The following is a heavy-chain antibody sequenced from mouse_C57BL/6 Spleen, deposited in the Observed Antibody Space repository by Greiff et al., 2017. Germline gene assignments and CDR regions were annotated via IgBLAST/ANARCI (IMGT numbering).Heavy chain of an antibody. CDR2: IFPGSGST. V-gene: IGHV1-75*01. D-gene: IGHD2-4*01. CDR1: GYTFTDYY. J-gene: IGHJ2*01. Sequence: QVQLQQSGPELVKPGASVKISCKASGYTFTDYYINWVKQRPGQGLEWIGWIFPGSGSTYYNEKFKGKATLTVDKSSSTAYMLLSSLTSEDSAVYFWAREVRAWGLRRLYFDYWGQGTTLTVSS. CDR3: AREVRAWGLRRLYFDY.